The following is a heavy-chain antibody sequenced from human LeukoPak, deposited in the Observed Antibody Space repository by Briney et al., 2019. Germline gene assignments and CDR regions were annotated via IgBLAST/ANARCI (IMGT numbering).Heavy chain of an antibody. CDR2: IYSSGST. V-gene: IGHV3-66*03. Sequence: PGGSLRLSCAASGFTVSTNYMSWVRQAPGKGLEWVSVIYSSGSTYYAGSVKGRFTIFRDNSKNTLYLQMNSLRAEDTAVYYCARDGGLAPYSSSTPFDYWGQGTLVTVSS. CDR1: GFTVSTNY. CDR3: ARDGGLAPYSSSTPFDY. J-gene: IGHJ4*02. D-gene: IGHD6-6*01.